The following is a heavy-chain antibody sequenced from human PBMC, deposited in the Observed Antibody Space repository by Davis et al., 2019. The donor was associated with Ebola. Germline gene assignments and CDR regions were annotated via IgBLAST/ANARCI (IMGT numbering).Heavy chain of an antibody. CDR3: ARDLGGVGATGGY. D-gene: IGHD1-26*01. V-gene: IGHV1-69*13. J-gene: IGHJ4*02. Sequence: SVKVSCKASGGTFSSYAISWVRQAPGQGLEWMGGIIPIFGTANYAQKFQGRVTITADESTSTAYMELSSLRSEDTAVYYCARDLGGVGATGGYWGQGTLVTVSS. CDR1: GGTFSSYA. CDR2: IIPIFGTA.